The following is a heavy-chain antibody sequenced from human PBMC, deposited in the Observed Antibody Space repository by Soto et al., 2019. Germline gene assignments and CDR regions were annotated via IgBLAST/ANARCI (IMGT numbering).Heavy chain of an antibody. CDR1: GFTFRSYW. J-gene: IGHJ4*02. CDR2: INDDGSSA. V-gene: IGHV3-74*01. Sequence: EVQLVESGGNLVQPGGSLRLCCAVSGFTFRSYWMHWVRQAPGRGLVWVSRINDDGSSASYADSVKGRFTISRDNAKNTPYLQMRSLRAEDTAVYYCVSEDVAMATNDYWGQGTLVTVSS. D-gene: IGHD5-12*01. CDR3: VSEDVAMATNDY.